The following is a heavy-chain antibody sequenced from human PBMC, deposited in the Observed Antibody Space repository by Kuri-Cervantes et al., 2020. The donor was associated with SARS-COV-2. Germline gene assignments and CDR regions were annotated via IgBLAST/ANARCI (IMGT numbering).Heavy chain of an antibody. J-gene: IGHJ4*02. V-gene: IGHV4-39*01. CDR2: IYYSGST. Sequence: GSLRLSCTVSGGSISSSSYYWGWIRQPPGKGLEWIGSIYYSGSTYYNPSLKSRVTMSVDTSKNQFSLKLSSVTAADTAVYYCARHPHAVAGPIDYWGQGTLVTVSS. D-gene: IGHD6-19*01. CDR1: GGSISSSSYY. CDR3: ARHPHAVAGPIDY.